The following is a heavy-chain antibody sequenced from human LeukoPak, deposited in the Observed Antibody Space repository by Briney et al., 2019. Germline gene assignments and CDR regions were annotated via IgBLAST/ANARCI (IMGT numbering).Heavy chain of an antibody. V-gene: IGHV4-34*01. CDR2: INHSGST. J-gene: IGHJ3*02. D-gene: IGHD2-15*01. CDR3: ARGDQYTHYDAFDI. CDR1: GGSISSYY. Sequence: NTSETLSLTCTVSGGSISSYYWSWIRQPPGKGLEWIGEINHSGSTNYNPSLKSRVTISVDTSKNQFSLKLSSVTAADTAVYYCARGDQYTHYDAFDIWGQGTMVTVSS.